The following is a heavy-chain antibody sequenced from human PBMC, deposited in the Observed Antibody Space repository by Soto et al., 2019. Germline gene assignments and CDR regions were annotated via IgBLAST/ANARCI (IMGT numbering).Heavy chain of an antibody. J-gene: IGHJ2*01. CDR1: GGSISSYY. Sequence: QVQLQESGPGLVKPSETLSLTCTVSGGSISSYYWSWIRQPPGKGLEWIGYIYYSGSTNYNPSLKSRVTISVDTSKNQFSLKLSSVTAADTAVYYCARSGRAMGDLWGRGTLVTVSS. D-gene: IGHD5-18*01. CDR3: ARSGRAMGDL. CDR2: IYYSGST. V-gene: IGHV4-59*01.